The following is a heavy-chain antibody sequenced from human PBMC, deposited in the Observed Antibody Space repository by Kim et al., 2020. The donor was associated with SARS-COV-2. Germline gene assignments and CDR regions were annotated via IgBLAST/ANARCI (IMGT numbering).Heavy chain of an antibody. D-gene: IGHD3-9*01. CDR3: ARVFRHYDILTGYYWALMADY. Sequence: ASVKVSCKASGYTFTGYYMHWVRQAPGQGLEWMGRINPNSGGTNYAQKFQGRVTMTRDTSISTAYMELSRLRSDDTAVYYCARVFRHYDILTGYYWALMADYWGQGTLVTVSS. J-gene: IGHJ4*02. V-gene: IGHV1-2*06. CDR2: INPNSGGT. CDR1: GYTFTGYY.